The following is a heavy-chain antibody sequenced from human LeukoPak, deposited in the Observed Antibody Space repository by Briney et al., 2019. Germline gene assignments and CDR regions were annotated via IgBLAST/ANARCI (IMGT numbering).Heavy chain of an antibody. Sequence: GSLRLSCAASGFTFSIYAMSWIRQPPGKGLEWIGEINHSGSTNYNPSLKSRVTISVDTSKNQFSLKLSSVTAADTAVYYCARGRRSSSPFDYWGQGTLVTVS. CDR1: GFTFSIYA. CDR3: ARGRRSSSPFDY. J-gene: IGHJ4*02. CDR2: INHSGST. V-gene: IGHV4-34*01. D-gene: IGHD6-13*01.